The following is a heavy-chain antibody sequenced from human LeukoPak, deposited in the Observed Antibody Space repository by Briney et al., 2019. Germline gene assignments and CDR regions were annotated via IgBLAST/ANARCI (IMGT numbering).Heavy chain of an antibody. V-gene: IGHV4-34*01. J-gene: IGHJ4*02. D-gene: IGHD3-22*01. CDR2: INHSGST. CDR3: ARPGHYYDSSGYYPFDY. CDR1: GGSFSGHS. Sequence: SETLSLTCAVYGGSFSGHSWSWIRQPPGKGLEWIGEINHSGSTNYNPSLKSRVTISVDTSKNQFSLKLSSVTAADTAVYYCARPGHYYDSSGYYPFDYWGQGTLVTVSS.